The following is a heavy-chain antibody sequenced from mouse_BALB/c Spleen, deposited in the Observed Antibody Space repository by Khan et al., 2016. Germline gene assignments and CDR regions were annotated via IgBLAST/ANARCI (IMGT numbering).Heavy chain of an antibody. CDR3: AIWLRQRSWFAY. V-gene: IGHV3-2*02. CDR2: ISYSGST. CDR1: GYSITSDYA. Sequence: EVQLQESGPGLVKPSQSLSLTCTVTGYSITSDYAWNWIRQFPGNKLEWMGYISYSGSTSYNPSLKSRISITRDTSKNQFFLQLNSVTTEDTATYYWAIWLRQRSWFAYWGQGTLVTVSA. J-gene: IGHJ3*01. D-gene: IGHD2-2*01.